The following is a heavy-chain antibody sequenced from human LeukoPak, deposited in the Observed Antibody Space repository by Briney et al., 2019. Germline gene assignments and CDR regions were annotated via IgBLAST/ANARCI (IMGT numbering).Heavy chain of an antibody. Sequence: GGSLRLSCAASGFTFNRYWMHWVRQVPGKEVVWVSHSHNDGNSVSYADSVKSRFTVSRDNAKNTLYLQMNRLRAEDTAVYYCVRHNYGYDYWGQGTLVTVSS. CDR2: SHNDGNSV. CDR3: VRHNYGYDY. J-gene: IGHJ4*02. V-gene: IGHV3-74*01. D-gene: IGHD3-10*01. CDR1: GFTFNRYW.